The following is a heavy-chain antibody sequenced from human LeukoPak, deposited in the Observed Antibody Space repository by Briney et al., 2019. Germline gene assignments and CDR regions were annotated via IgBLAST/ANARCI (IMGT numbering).Heavy chain of an antibody. V-gene: IGHV3-23*01. D-gene: IGHD5-12*01. CDR2: IRATAGTT. J-gene: IGHJ4*02. CDR1: GFTFSSYA. CDR3: AKGGYTSHYDY. Sequence: GGSLRLSCAASGFTFSSYAMPWVPQAPGKGLKGGSTIRATAGTTYYTDSVKGRFTISRDNSKITVFLQMNSLRAEDTAVYYCAKGGYTSHYDYWGQGILVTVSS.